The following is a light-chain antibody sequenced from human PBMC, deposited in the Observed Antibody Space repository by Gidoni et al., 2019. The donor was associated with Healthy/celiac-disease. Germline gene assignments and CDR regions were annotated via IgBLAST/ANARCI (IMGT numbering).Light chain of an antibody. CDR1: QSVSSGY. Sequence: DIVFTQSPGPLSLSPGESATLSCRASQSVSSGYLAWYQQKPGQAPRLLIYGASSRAPGIPDRFSGSGCGTDFTLTISRLEPEDFAVYYCQQYGSSPGTFGQGTKVEIK. CDR2: GAS. J-gene: IGKJ1*01. V-gene: IGKV3-20*01. CDR3: QQYGSSPGT.